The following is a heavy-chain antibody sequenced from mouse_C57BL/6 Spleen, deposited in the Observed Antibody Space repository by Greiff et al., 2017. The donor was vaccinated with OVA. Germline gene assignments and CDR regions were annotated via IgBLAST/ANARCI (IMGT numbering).Heavy chain of an antibody. D-gene: IGHD2-2*01. V-gene: IGHV1-82*01. CDR1: GYAFSSSW. Sequence: LVEPGASVKISCKASGYAFSSSWMNWVKQRPGKGLEWIGRIYPGDGDTNYNGKFKGKATLTADKSSSTAYMQLSSLTSEDSAVYFCARYYGYDGGVWGTGTTVTVSS. J-gene: IGHJ1*03. CDR2: IYPGDGDT. CDR3: ARYYGYDGGV.